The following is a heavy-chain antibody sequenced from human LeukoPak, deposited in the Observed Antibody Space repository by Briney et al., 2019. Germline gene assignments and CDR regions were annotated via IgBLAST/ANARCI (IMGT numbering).Heavy chain of an antibody. J-gene: IGHJ3*02. CDR1: GFTFSGHW. CDR3: ARGLSPSEAYDT. Sequence: GGSLRLSCAASGFTFSGHWMHWVRQAPGKGLVWVSRINTDGSNAIYADSVRGRFTISRDNAKNTLYLQMNSLGAEDTAVYYCARGLSPSEAYDTWGQGTMVAVSS. V-gene: IGHV3-74*01. D-gene: IGHD5/OR15-5a*01. CDR2: INTDGSNA.